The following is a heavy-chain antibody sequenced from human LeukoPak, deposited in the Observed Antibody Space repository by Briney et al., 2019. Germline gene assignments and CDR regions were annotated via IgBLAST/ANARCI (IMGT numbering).Heavy chain of an antibody. Sequence: PGRSLRLSCAASGFTFSSYGMHWVRQAPGKGLEWVAVIWYGGSNKYYADSVKGRFTISRDNSKNTLYLQMNSLRAEDTAVYYCAKAWGYCSSTSCYTEGRYFDLWGRGTLVTVSS. CDR2: IWYGGSNK. V-gene: IGHV3-30*18. CDR1: GFTFSSYG. D-gene: IGHD2-2*02. CDR3: AKAWGYCSSTSCYTEGRYFDL. J-gene: IGHJ2*01.